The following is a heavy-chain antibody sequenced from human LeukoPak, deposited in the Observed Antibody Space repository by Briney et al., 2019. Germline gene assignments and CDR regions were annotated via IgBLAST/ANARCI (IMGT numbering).Heavy chain of an antibody. CDR1: GLTFSSHA. CDR3: AKRDCTSTSCPFGF. D-gene: IGHD2-2*01. V-gene: IGHV3-23*01. CDR2: ISGSGGTT. Sequence: GGSLRLSCAASGLTFSSHAMNWVRQAPGKGLEWVSIISGSGGTTFYADSVKGRFTISRDNSKNTLYVQMNSLRAEDTAVYYCAKRDCTSTSCPFGFWGQGTLVTVSS. J-gene: IGHJ4*02.